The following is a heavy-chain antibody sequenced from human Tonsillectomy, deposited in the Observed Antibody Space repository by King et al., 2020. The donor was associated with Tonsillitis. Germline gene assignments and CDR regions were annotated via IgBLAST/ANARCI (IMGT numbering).Heavy chain of an antibody. D-gene: IGHD3-22*01. V-gene: IGHV5-51*01. CDR3: ARYDSTGAGAFDI. CDR2: IYPGDSET. Sequence: QLVQSGAEVKKPGESLKISCKGSGYSFTRYWIVWVRQMPGKGLEWMGIIYPGDSETRYSPSFHGQVTISADKSISTAFLQWSRLKASEGAIYYCARYDSTGAGAFDIWGQGTMVTVSS. J-gene: IGHJ3*02. CDR1: GYSFTRYW.